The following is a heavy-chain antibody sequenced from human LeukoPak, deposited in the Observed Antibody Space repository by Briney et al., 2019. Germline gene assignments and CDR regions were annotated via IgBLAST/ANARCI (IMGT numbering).Heavy chain of an antibody. CDR3: ASYSGWYSSFDY. CDR1: GFTLSSYW. J-gene: IGHJ4*02. V-gene: IGHV3-7*01. CDR2: IKQDGSEK. Sequence: GGSLRLSCAASGFTLSSYWMSWVRQAPGKGLEWVANIKQDGSEKYYADSVKGRFTISRDNAKNSLYLQMNSLRAEDTAVYYCASYSGWYSSFDYWGQGTLVTVSS. D-gene: IGHD6-19*01.